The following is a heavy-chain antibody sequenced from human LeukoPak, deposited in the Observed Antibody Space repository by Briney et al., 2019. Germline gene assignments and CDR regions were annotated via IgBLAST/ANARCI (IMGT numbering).Heavy chain of an antibody. J-gene: IGHJ4*02. D-gene: IGHD2-15*01. CDR1: GLTFSSYG. CDR3: ATDRATQYFDY. V-gene: IGHV3-33*01. Sequence: GKSLRLSCAASGLTFSSYGMHRVRQAPGKGLEWVAVIWYDGSNKYYADSVKGRFTISRDNSRNTLFLQMNSLRAEDTAVYYCATDRATQYFDYWGQGTLVSVFS. CDR2: IWYDGSNK.